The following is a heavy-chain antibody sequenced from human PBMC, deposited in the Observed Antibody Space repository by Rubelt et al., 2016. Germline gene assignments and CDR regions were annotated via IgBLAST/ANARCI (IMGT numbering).Heavy chain of an antibody. CDR3: ARGYDYYGWGRGDAFDI. Sequence: QLQLQESGPGLVKPSETLSLTCTVSGGSISSSSYYWGWIRQPPGKGLEWIGSIYYSGSTYYNPSLKSRVTFAVDTSNNHCALNLVSVTAAETVVYYCARGYDYYGWGRGDAFDIWGQGTMVTVSS. CDR2: IYYSGST. V-gene: IGHV4-39*02. CDR1: GGSISSSSYY. J-gene: IGHJ3*02. D-gene: IGHD3-10*01.